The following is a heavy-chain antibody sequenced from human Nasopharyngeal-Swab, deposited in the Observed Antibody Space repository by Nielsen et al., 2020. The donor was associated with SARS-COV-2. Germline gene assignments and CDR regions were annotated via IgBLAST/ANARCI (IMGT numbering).Heavy chain of an antibody. CDR2: IYYSGST. CDR3: ASVRRTIFGVVSSFDY. J-gene: IGHJ4*02. Sequence: TLSLTCTVSGGSISSGGYYWSWIRQHPGKGLEWIGYIYYSGSTYYNPSLKSRVTISVDTSKNQFSLKLSSVTAADTAVYYCASVRRTIFGVVSSFDYWGQGTLVAVSS. V-gene: IGHV4-31*03. D-gene: IGHD3-3*01. CDR1: GGSISSGGYY.